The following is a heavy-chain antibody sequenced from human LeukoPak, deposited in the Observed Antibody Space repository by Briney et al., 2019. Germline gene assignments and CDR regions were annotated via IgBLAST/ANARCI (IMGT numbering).Heavy chain of an antibody. CDR2: IYHSGST. Sequence: PSETLSLTCTVSGYSISSGYYWGWIRPPPGKGLEWIGSIYHSGSTYYNPSLKSRVTISVDTSKNQFSLKLSSVTAADTAVYYCASLRYSSSSFIDYWGQGTLVTVSS. CDR1: GYSISSGYY. D-gene: IGHD6-6*01. CDR3: ASLRYSSSSFIDY. J-gene: IGHJ4*02. V-gene: IGHV4-38-2*02.